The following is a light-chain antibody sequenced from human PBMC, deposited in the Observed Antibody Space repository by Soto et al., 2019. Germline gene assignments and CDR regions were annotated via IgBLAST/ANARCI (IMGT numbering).Light chain of an antibody. Sequence: EIVLTQSPGTLSLSPGERATLYCRASQNVDTNYLAWYQQKPGQAPRIIIFGASGRATGIPDRFSGSGSGTDFTLTISRLEPEDFAMYYCQQYGSLSWTFGQGTKVDI. V-gene: IGKV3-20*01. CDR2: GAS. CDR3: QQYGSLSWT. J-gene: IGKJ1*01. CDR1: QNVDTNY.